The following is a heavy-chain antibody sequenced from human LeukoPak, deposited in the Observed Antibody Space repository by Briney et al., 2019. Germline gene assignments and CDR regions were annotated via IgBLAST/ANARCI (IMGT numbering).Heavy chain of an antibody. Sequence: PSETLSLTCTVSGGSINSGTYYWSWIRQPAGKGLEWIGRIYPSGTTNYNPSLKSRVTISVDTSKNQFSLKLTSVTAADTAVYYCATGYSGPTHFDYWGQGTLVTVSS. D-gene: IGHD5-12*01. J-gene: IGHJ4*02. V-gene: IGHV4-61*02. CDR1: GGSINSGTYY. CDR3: ATGYSGPTHFDY. CDR2: IYPSGTT.